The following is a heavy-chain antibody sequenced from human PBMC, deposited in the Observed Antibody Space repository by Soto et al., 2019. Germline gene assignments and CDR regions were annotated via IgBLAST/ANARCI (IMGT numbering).Heavy chain of an antibody. J-gene: IGHJ3*02. CDR2: IIPILGIA. D-gene: IGHD4-17*01. V-gene: IGHV1-69*04. CDR1: GGTFSSDT. CDR3: ARDEGYGDYVAFDI. Sequence: TVKVSCKAFGGTFSSDTISWVRQAPGQGLEWMGRIIPILGIANYAQKFQGRVTITADKSTSTAYMELSSLRSEDTAVYYCARDEGYGDYVAFDIWGQGTMVTVSS.